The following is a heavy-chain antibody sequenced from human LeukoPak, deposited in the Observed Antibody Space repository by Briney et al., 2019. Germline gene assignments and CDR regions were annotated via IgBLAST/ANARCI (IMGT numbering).Heavy chain of an antibody. Sequence: GGSLRLSCAASGFTISSYGMHWVRQAPGKGLEWVAFIQYDGSNKYYADSVKGRFTISRDNSKNTLYLEMNSLRAEDTAVYYCAKRGLGYCSSTSCPGAFDIWGQGTMVTVSS. CDR3: AKRGLGYCSSTSCPGAFDI. D-gene: IGHD2-2*01. CDR1: GFTISSYG. V-gene: IGHV3-30*02. J-gene: IGHJ3*02. CDR2: IQYDGSNK.